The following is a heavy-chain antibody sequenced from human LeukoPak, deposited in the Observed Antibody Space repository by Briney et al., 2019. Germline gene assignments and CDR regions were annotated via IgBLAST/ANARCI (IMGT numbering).Heavy chain of an antibody. CDR1: GGSISSYH. CDR3: AVYCGGDCYSGVNNWFDP. D-gene: IGHD2-21*02. CDR2: IYHSGST. Sequence: SETLSLTCTVSGGSISSYHWSWIRQPPGKGLQWIGEIYHSGSTNYNPSLKSRVTISVDKSKNQFSLKLSSVTAADTAVYYCAVYCGGDCYSGVNNWFDPWGQGTLVTVSS. J-gene: IGHJ5*02. V-gene: IGHV4-59*12.